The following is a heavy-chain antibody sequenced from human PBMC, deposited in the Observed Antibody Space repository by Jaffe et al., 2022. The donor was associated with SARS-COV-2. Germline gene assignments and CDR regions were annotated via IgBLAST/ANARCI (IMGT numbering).Heavy chain of an antibody. CDR3: ARSYDILTGVIDY. Sequence: QVQLQQWGAGLLKPSETLSLTCAVYGGSFSGYYWSWIRQPPGKGLEWIGEINHSGSTNYNPSLKSRVTISVDTSKNQFSLKLSSVTAADTAVYYCARSYDILTGVIDYWGQGTLVTVSS. D-gene: IGHD3-9*01. CDR1: GGSFSGYY. V-gene: IGHV4-34*01. J-gene: IGHJ4*02. CDR2: INHSGST.